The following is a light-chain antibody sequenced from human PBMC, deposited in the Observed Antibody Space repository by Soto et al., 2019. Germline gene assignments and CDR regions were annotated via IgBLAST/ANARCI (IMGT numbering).Light chain of an antibody. Sequence: DIQMTQSPSSLSASVGDRVTITCRASQSISSYLNWYQQKPGKAPGVLIYAASSLQSGVPSRFSGSGSGADFNRTISSLQPEDFATYYCQQSYSSPGSFGQGTKLEIK. CDR2: AAS. V-gene: IGKV1-39*01. CDR1: QSISSY. CDR3: QQSYSSPGS. J-gene: IGKJ2*04.